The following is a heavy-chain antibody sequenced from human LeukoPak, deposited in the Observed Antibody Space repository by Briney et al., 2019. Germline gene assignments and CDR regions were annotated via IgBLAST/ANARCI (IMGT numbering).Heavy chain of an antibody. J-gene: IGHJ4*02. CDR1: EFTFSSYG. CDR3: AKDLAAVVLYY. CDR2: ISYDGSNK. D-gene: IGHD4-23*01. Sequence: GGSLRLSCAASEFTFSSYGMHWVRQAPGKGLEWVAVISYDGSNKYYADSVKGRFTISRDNSKNTLYLQMNSLRAEDTAVYYCAKDLAAVVLYYWGQGTLVTVSS. V-gene: IGHV3-30*18.